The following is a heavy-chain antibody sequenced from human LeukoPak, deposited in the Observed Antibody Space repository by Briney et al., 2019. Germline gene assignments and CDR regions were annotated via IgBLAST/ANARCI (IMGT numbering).Heavy chain of an antibody. J-gene: IGHJ4*02. Sequence: VQPGGSLRLSCAASGFTFSSYWMSWVRQAPGKGREWVANIKQDGSEKYYVDSVKGRFTISRDNAKNSLYLQMNSLRAEDTAVYYCARDRGGSYSAVDYWGQGTLVTVSS. CDR3: ARDRGGSYSAVDY. D-gene: IGHD1-26*01. CDR2: IKQDGSEK. V-gene: IGHV3-7*01. CDR1: GFTFSSYW.